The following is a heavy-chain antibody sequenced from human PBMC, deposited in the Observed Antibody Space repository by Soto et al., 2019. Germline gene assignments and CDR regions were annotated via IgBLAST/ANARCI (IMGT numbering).Heavy chain of an antibody. CDR3: AKTGYCSGGSCYSNVDY. J-gene: IGHJ4*02. Sequence: GASVKVSCKASGYTFTTYYMHWVRQAPGQGLEWMGIINPSGGRTSYAQKFQGRVTMTSDTSTSTVYMELSSLRSEDTAVYYCAKTGYCSGGSCYSNVDYWGQGTLVTSPQ. CDR1: GYTFTTYY. D-gene: IGHD2-15*01. V-gene: IGHV1-46*01. CDR2: INPSGGRT.